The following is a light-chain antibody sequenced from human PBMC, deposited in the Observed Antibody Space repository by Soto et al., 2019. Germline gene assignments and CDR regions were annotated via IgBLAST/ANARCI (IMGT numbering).Light chain of an antibody. CDR2: GAS. J-gene: IGKJ1*01. CDR1: QTVGSN. Sequence: EIVMTQSPATLSVSPGERATLSCRASQTVGSNLAWYQQKPGQVPRHLIYGASTRATGIPARFSGSGSGTEFTLTISSLQPEDFAVYYCQQYNNWPRTFSQGTKLELK. V-gene: IGKV3-15*01. CDR3: QQYNNWPRT.